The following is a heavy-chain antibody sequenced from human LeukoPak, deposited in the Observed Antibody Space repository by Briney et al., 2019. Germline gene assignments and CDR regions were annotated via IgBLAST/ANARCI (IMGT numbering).Heavy chain of an antibody. V-gene: IGHV4-30-2*01. CDR2: IYHSGST. CDR1: GGSISSGGYS. Sequence: SETLSLTCTVSGGSISSGGYSWSWIRQPPGKGLEWIGYIYHSGSTYYNPSLKSRVTISVDRSKNQFSLKLSSVTAADTAVYYCARGRDGYKPDFDYWGHGTLVTGSS. CDR3: ARGRDGYKPDFDY. J-gene: IGHJ4*01. D-gene: IGHD5-24*01.